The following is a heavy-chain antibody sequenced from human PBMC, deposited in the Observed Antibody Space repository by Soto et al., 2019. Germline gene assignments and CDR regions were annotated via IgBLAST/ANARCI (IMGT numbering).Heavy chain of an antibody. Sequence: QVQLVESGGGVVQPGRSLRLSCAASGFTFSSYAMHWVRQAPGKGLGGVAVISYDGSNKYYEHSVKGRFTISRDNSTNTRYLPMISLRAEDTDVYYCAREGWVVGDTTATEWFDPWGQGHLVTVSS. CDR2: ISYDGSNK. CDR1: GFTFSSYA. D-gene: IGHD1-26*01. J-gene: IGHJ5*02. V-gene: IGHV3-30-3*01. CDR3: AREGWVVGDTTATEWFDP.